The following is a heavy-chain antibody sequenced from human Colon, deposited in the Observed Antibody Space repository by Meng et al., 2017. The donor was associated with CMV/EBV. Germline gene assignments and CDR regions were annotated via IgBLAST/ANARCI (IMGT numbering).Heavy chain of an antibody. CDR3: ARDLWSGSSGYFDY. V-gene: IGHV1-2*02. D-gene: IGHD3-3*01. J-gene: IGHJ4*02. Sequence: QDELVQSGAECKKPGDSVKVSCKASGYTFTGFYIQWVRQAPGQGLEWMGWINPKSGDTIYEQKFQGRVTMTRDTSISTVYMDLNSLRSDDTAVYFCARDLWSGSSGYFDYWGQGTLVTVSS. CDR1: GYTFTGFY. CDR2: INPKSGDT.